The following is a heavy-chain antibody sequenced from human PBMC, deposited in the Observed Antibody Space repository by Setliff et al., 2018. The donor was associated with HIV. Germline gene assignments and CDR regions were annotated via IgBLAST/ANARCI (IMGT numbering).Heavy chain of an antibody. CDR1: GFNFGSYA. CDR3: ARGARGYSYG. J-gene: IGHJ4*02. V-gene: IGHV3-30*04. D-gene: IGHD5-18*01. Sequence: SGGSLRLSCAVSGFNFGSYAIHWVRLAPGQGPQRVALISYDGSEKYYVESVKGRFTISRDNANNSLYLQMNSLRAEDTAVYYCARGARGYSYGWGQGTLVTVSS. CDR2: ISYDGSEK.